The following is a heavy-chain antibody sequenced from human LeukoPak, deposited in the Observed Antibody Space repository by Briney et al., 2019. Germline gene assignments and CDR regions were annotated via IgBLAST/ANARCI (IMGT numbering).Heavy chain of an antibody. Sequence: GGSLRLSCAASGFTFSSYAMHWVRQAPGKGLEYVSAISSNGGSTYYANSVKGRFTISRDNSKNTLYLQMGSLRAEDMAVYYCARDGIVVAPAANRYGHYYYYMDVWGKGTTVTVSS. CDR3: ARDGIVVAPAANRYGHYYYYMDV. D-gene: IGHD2-2*01. V-gene: IGHV3-64*01. J-gene: IGHJ6*03. CDR1: GFTFSSYA. CDR2: ISSNGGST.